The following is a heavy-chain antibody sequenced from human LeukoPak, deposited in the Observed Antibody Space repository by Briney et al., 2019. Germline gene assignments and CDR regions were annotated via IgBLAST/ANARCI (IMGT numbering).Heavy chain of an antibody. D-gene: IGHD1-20*01. J-gene: IGHJ5*02. CDR1: GFTFSSYA. CDR2: IGGSGGTT. V-gene: IGHV3-23*01. Sequence: GGSLRLSCAASGFTFSSYAMSWVRQAPGKGLEWVSSIGGSGGTTYYADSVKGRFTISRDNSKNTLYLQMNSLRAEDTDVYYCARQITGTTRWFDPWGQGTLVTVSS. CDR3: ARQITGTTRWFDP.